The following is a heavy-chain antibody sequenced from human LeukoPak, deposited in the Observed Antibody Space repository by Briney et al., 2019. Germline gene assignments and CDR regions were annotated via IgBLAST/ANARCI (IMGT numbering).Heavy chain of an antibody. CDR3: ARRMSGVYDY. V-gene: IGHV4-59*08. CDR2: ISYNGIT. J-gene: IGHJ4*02. Sequence: PSETLSLTCTVPGGSISEYYWSWIPQPPGKGLECIAYISYNGITIYNPPLKSRVTISVDTSKNQFSLKLSSVTAADTAVYYCARRMSGVYDYWGRGILVTVSS. CDR1: GGSISEYY. D-gene: IGHD2-8*01.